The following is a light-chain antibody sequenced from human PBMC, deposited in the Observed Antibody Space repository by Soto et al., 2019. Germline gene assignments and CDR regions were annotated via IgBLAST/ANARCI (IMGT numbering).Light chain of an antibody. Sequence: DIQMTQSPSTLSASVGDRVTITCRASQRISSWLAWYQQKPGKAPKLLIYDASSLESGVPSRFSGSGSGPEFTLTISSLQADEFATNCYQQYNSYADTFGKGAKVDIK. CDR2: DAS. CDR1: QRISSW. CDR3: QQYNSYADT. J-gene: IGKJ1*01. V-gene: IGKV1-5*01.